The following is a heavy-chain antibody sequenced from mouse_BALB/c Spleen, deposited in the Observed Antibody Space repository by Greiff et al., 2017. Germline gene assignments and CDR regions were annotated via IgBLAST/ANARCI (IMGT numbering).Heavy chain of an antibody. J-gene: IGHJ4*01. CDR3: ANSLRFYAMDY. CDR1: GFNIKDYY. V-gene: IGHV14-1*02. CDR2: IDPENGNT. Sequence: EVQLHQSGAELVRPGALVKLSCKASGFNIKDYYMHWVKQRPEQGLEWIGWIDPENGNTIYDPKFQGKASITADTSSNTAYLQLSSLTSEDTAVYYCANSLRFYAMDYWGQGTSVTVSS.